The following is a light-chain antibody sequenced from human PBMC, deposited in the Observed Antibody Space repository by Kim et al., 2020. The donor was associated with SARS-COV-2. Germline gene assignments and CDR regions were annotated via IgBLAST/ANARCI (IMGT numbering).Light chain of an antibody. CDR1: QSISDW. Sequence: DIQMTQSPSTLSACVGDRVTITCRASQSISDWLAWYQQKPGKAPKLLIYKASSLESGVPSRFSGNGSGTEFTLTISSLQPDDFATYYCQQCNTYVSTFGQGTKLEI. J-gene: IGKJ2*01. CDR2: KAS. V-gene: IGKV1-5*03. CDR3: QQCNTYVST.